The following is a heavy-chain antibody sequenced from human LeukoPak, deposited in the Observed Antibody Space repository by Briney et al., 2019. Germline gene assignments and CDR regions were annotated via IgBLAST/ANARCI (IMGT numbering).Heavy chain of an antibody. D-gene: IGHD4-11*01. Sequence: ASVKLSCKASGYTFTGYYMHWVRQAPGQGLEWVGCINPYSGGTIYAHKFQGSVTMARDTSISTAYMELSRLRADDTAVYYCTSQDDYSNYGGVYWGQGTLVTVSS. CDR2: INPYSGGT. CDR1: GYTFTGYY. J-gene: IGHJ4*02. CDR3: TSQDDYSNYGGVY. V-gene: IGHV1-2*02.